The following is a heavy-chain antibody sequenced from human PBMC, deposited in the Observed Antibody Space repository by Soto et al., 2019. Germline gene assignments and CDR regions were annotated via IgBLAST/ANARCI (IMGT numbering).Heavy chain of an antibody. J-gene: IGHJ4*02. V-gene: IGHV4-59*01. CDR1: GVSITPYY. CDR3: AREQYNWKL. CDR2: VYHTGNT. Sequence: QVQLQESGPGLVKPSETLSLTCTVSGVSITPYYWTWIRHPPGKGLEWIVYVYHTGNTYYNPSLKSRVPISLDTSKNQVSLRLKSVTAADTAVYYCAREQYNWKLWGQGTLVTVSS. D-gene: IGHD1-20*01.